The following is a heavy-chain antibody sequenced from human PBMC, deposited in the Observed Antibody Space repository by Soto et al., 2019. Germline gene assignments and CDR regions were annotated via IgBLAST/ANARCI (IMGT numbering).Heavy chain of an antibody. CDR2: TFFRSKWYN. J-gene: IGHJ4*02. CDR3: ARAVYMEGLWH. CDR1: GDSVSSNSVA. D-gene: IGHD1-1*01. Sequence: SQTLSLTCAISGDSVSSNSVAWNWVRQSPSRGLEWLGRTFFRSKWYNEYAVSVKSRIIINPDTSKNQFSLQLKSVSPEDTAVSYCARAVYMEGLWHWGQGTMV. V-gene: IGHV6-1*01.